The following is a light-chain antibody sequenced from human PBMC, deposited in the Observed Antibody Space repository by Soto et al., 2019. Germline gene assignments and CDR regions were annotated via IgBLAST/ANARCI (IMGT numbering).Light chain of an antibody. Sequence: DIQMTQSPSSVSASVGDRVTITCRASQGIRNWLTWYQQKPGGALKLLIYGTSNLQSGVPSRFSGSGSGTDFNLTISSLQPEDFATYYCQQAESMPLTFGGGTKVEI. CDR2: GTS. V-gene: IGKV1-12*01. J-gene: IGKJ4*01. CDR1: QGIRNW. CDR3: QQAESMPLT.